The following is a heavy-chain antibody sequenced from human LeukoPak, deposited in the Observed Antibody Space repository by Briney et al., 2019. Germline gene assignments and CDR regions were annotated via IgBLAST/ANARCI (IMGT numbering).Heavy chain of an antibody. J-gene: IGHJ6*03. V-gene: IGHV4-39*02. CDR2: IYYSGTT. CDR1: GGSISSSSYY. D-gene: IGHD1-1*01. CDR3: ARPGHSYYYMDV. Sequence: PSETLSLTCTVSGGSISSSSYYWGWIRQPPGKGLEWIGTIYYSGTTYYNPSLKSRVTISADTSKNHFSLKSSSVTAADTAVYYCARPGHSYYYMDVWGKGTTVTVSS.